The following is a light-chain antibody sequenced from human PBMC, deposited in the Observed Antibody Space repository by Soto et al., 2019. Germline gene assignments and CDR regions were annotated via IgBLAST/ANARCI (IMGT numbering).Light chain of an antibody. V-gene: IGKV1-5*01. CDR2: DVS. CDR1: QRINNW. CDR3: QQYNRYPWT. J-gene: IGKJ1*01. Sequence: DIQMTQSPSTLSASVGDRVTITCRASQRINNWLAWYQQKPGKAPKLLIYDVSSLERGVPSRFSGSASGTEFALTISSLLPDDFAPYRCQQYNRYPWTFGQGTKVEGK.